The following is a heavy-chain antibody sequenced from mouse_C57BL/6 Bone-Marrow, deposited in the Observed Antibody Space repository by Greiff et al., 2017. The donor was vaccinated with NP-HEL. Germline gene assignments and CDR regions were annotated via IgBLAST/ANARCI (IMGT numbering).Heavy chain of an antibody. D-gene: IGHD2-3*01. CDR3: ASPIYDGYHWYFDV. CDR1: GYTFTSYW. V-gene: IGHV1-53*01. Sequence: QVQLQQPGTELVKPGASVKLSCKASGYTFTSYWMHWVKQRPGQGLEWIGNINPSNGGTNYNEKFKSKATLTVDKSSSTAYMQLSSLTSEDSAVYYCASPIYDGYHWYFDVWGTGTTVTVSS. J-gene: IGHJ1*03. CDR2: INPSNGGT.